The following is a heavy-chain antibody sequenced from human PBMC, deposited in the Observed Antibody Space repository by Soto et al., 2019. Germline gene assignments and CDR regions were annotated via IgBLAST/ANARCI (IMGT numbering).Heavy chain of an antibody. CDR1: GFTFSSYG. CDR2: ISYVGSNK. V-gene: IGHV3-30*18. Sequence: QVQLVESGGGVVQPGRSLRLSCAASGFTFSSYGMHWVRQAPGKGLEWVAVISYVGSNKYYADSVKGRFTISRDNSKNTMYLQMTSLRAEDRAVYYCAKVGSYFDYWGQGTLVTVSS. CDR3: AKVGSYFDY. D-gene: IGHD3-10*01. J-gene: IGHJ4*02.